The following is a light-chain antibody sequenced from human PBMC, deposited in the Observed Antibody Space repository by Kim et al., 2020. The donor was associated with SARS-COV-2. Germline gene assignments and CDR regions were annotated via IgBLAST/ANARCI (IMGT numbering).Light chain of an antibody. CDR1: SGHSSYA. CDR2: LNSDGSH. V-gene: IGLV4-69*01. CDR3: QTWGTGHVV. Sequence: QLVLTQSPSASASLGASVKLTCTLSSGHSSYAIAWHQQQPEKGPRYLMKLNSDGSHSKGDGIPDRFSGSSSGAERYLTISSLQSEDEADYYCQTWGTGHVVFGGGTQLTGL. J-gene: IGLJ2*01.